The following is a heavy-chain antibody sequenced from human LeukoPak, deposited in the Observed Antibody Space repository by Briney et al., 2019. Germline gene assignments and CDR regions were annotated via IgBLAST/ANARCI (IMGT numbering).Heavy chain of an antibody. J-gene: IGHJ4*02. CDR3: ARHGWISTSSPQDY. Sequence: GESLQISFKGSGYSFTSYWIGWVRPMPGKGLGWMGIIYPGDSDTRYSPSFQGQVTISADKSISTAYLQWSSLKASDTAMYYCARHGWISTSSPQDYWGQGTLVTVSS. D-gene: IGHD2-2*01. CDR1: GYSFTSYW. CDR2: IYPGDSDT. V-gene: IGHV5-51*01.